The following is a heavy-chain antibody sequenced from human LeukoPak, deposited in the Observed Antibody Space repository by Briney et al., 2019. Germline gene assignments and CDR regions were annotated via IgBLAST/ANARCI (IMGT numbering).Heavy chain of an antibody. J-gene: IGHJ5*02. CDR2: IIPMLGIA. CDR3: ARGPYYYDRSGYADT. D-gene: IGHD3-22*01. CDR1: EYAFTGFY. V-gene: IGHV1-69*04. Sequence: SVKVSCKASEYAFTGFYLHWVRQAPGQGLEWMGMIIPMLGIANYAQKFQGRVTITADKSTSTAYMEMSSLRSEDTAVYYCARGPYYYDRSGYADTWGQGTLVTVSS.